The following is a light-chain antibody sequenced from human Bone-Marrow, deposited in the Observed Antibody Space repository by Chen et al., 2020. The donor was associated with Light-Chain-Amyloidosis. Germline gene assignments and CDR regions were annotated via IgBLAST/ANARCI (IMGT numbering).Light chain of an antibody. J-gene: IGLJ2*01. CDR2: RDT. V-gene: IGLV3-25*03. Sequence: YELTQPPSVSVSPGQTATITCSGDDLPTKYAYWYQQKPGQAPVLVIHRDTERPSGISERFSGSSSGTTATLTISGVQAEDEADYHCQSADSSGTYEVKFGGGTKLTVL. CDR3: QSADSSGTYEVK. CDR1: DLPTKY.